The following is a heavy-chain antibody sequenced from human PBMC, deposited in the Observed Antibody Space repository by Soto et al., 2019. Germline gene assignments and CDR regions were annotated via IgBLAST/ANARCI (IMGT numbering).Heavy chain of an antibody. Sequence: ASVKVSCKASGYSFTGYYMHWVRQAPGQGLEWMGWINPNSGGTNYAQKFQGWVTMTRDTSISTAYMELSRLRSDDTAVYYCARGIAVGYYYYYYYMDVWGKGTTVTVSS. J-gene: IGHJ6*03. CDR3: ARGIAVGYYYYYYYMDV. CDR1: GYSFTGYY. CDR2: INPNSGGT. D-gene: IGHD6-19*01. V-gene: IGHV1-2*04.